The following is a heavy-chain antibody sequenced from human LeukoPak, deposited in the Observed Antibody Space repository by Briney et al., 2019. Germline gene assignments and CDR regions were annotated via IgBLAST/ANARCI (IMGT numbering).Heavy chain of an antibody. CDR1: GGSFSGYY. V-gene: IGHV3-11*01. Sequence: PSETLSLTCAVYGGSFSGYYWSWIRQAPGKGLEWVSYISSSGSTIYYADSVKGRFTISRDNAKNSLYLQMNSLRAEDTAVYYCARDRDYDYVWGSYRYTFLDYWGQGTLVTVSS. J-gene: IGHJ4*02. CDR3: ARDRDYDYVWGSYRYTFLDY. D-gene: IGHD3-16*02. CDR2: ISSSGSTI.